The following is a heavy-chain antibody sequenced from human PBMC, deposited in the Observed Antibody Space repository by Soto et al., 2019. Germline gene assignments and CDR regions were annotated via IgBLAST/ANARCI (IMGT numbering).Heavy chain of an antibody. D-gene: IGHD3-10*01. V-gene: IGHV1-18*01. CDR1: GYTFTSYG. J-gene: IGHJ3*01. CDR3: ARDGPMDRDVDR. CDR2: ISAYNGNT. Sequence: QVQLVQSGAEVKKPGASVKVSCKASGYTFTSYGITWVRQAPGQGLEWMGWISAYNGNTNYAQNPQGRVTMTTDTATSTAYIDLRSLRSDDTAVYSCARDGPMDRDVDRWGQGTMVTVSS.